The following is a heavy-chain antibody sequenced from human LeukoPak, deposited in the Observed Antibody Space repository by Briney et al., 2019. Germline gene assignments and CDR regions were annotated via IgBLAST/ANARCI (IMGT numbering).Heavy chain of an antibody. J-gene: IGHJ6*02. CDR1: GFTFSSYA. Sequence: PGGSLRLSCAASGFTFSSYAMSWVRQAPGKGLEWVSDITGSGGSTYYGDSVKGRFSISRDNSKNTLYLQMNSLRAEDTAVYYCANSIAAAGRDGDVWGQGTTVTVSS. V-gene: IGHV3-23*01. D-gene: IGHD6-13*01. CDR2: ITGSGGST. CDR3: ANSIAAAGRDGDV.